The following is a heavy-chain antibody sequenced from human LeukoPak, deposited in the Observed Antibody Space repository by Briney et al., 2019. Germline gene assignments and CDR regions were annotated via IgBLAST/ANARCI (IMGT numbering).Heavy chain of an antibody. CDR2: INPNSGGT. Sequence: ASVKVSSKACVYTFTGYYMHWVRQAPRQGVEWMGWINPNSGGTNYAQKFQGRVTMTRDTSISTAYMELTRLRSDDTAVYYCARLVVHTSPFDYWGQGTPVTVSS. J-gene: IGHJ4*02. CDR1: VYTFTGYY. D-gene: IGHD3-22*01. V-gene: IGHV1-2*02. CDR3: ARLVVHTSPFDY.